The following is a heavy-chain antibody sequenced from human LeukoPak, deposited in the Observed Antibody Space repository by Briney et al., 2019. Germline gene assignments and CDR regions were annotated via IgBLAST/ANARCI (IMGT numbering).Heavy chain of an antibody. CDR2: THSDGVA. J-gene: IGHJ4*02. D-gene: IGHD3-16*01. CDR1: GFSVDNNY. CDR3: ARSNNGGWGYCDY. Sequence: GRSLRLSCAASGFSVDNNYMTWVRQTPGKGLEWVSVTHSDGVAHYEESVKGRFTISRDNSNNTLYVQMSSLRAEDTAVYYCARSNNGGWGYCDYWGQGSLVTVSS. V-gene: IGHV3-53*01.